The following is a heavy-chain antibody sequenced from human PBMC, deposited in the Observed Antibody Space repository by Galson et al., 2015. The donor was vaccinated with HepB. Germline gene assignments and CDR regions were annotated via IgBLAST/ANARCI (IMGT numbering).Heavy chain of an antibody. V-gene: IGHV3-11*03. CDR2: ISSSSNYK. D-gene: IGHD4/OR15-4a*01. CDR3: ATFGARTMDPFDRRFDF. J-gene: IGHJ4*02. Sequence: SLRLSCAASGFTFSDFYMTWIRQAPGKGLEWVSYISSSSNYKNYADPVKGRFTISRDNAKNSVSLQMNSLRAEDTGVYYCATFGARTMDPFDRRFDFWGQGTLVTVSS. CDR1: GFTFSDFY.